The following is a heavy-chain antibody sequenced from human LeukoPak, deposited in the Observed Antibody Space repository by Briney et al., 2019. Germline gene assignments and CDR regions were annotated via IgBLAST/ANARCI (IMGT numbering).Heavy chain of an antibody. CDR3: ARGADILTGYIAWYYYYYMDV. Sequence: ASVKVSCKASGYAFTSYYMHWVRQAPGQGLECMGIINPSGGSTSYAQKFQGRVTMTRDTSTSTVYMELSSLRSEDTAVYYCARGADILTGYIAWYYYYYMDVWGKGTTVTISS. D-gene: IGHD3-9*01. CDR1: GYAFTSYY. V-gene: IGHV1-46*01. CDR2: INPSGGST. J-gene: IGHJ6*03.